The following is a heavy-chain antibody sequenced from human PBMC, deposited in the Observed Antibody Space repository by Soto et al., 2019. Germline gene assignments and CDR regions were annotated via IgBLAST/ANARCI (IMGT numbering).Heavy chain of an antibody. Sequence: SETLSLTCAVSGGSISSGGYSWSWIRQPPGKGLEWTGYIYHSGSTYYNPSLKSRVTISVDRSKNQFSLKLSSVTVVDTAVYYCAAGGGLPRYYWGQGTLVTVSS. J-gene: IGHJ4*02. V-gene: IGHV4-30-2*01. CDR1: GGSISSGGYS. D-gene: IGHD5-12*01. CDR3: AAGGGLPRYY. CDR2: IYHSGST.